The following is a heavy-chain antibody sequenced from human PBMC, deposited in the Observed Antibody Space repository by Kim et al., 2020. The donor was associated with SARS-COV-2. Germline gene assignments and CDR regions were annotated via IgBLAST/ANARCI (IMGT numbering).Heavy chain of an antibody. CDR2: INPSGGST. D-gene: IGHD2-15*01. J-gene: IGHJ4*02. CDR3: ARERWGDPARYCSGGSCYNEFDY. V-gene: IGHV1-46*01. CDR1: GYTFTSYY. Sequence: ASVKVSCKASGYTFTSYYMHWVRQAPGQGLEWMGIINPSGGSTSYAQKFQGRVTMTRDTSTSTVYMELSSLRSEDTAVYYCARERWGDPARYCSGGSCYNEFDYWGQGTLVTVSS.